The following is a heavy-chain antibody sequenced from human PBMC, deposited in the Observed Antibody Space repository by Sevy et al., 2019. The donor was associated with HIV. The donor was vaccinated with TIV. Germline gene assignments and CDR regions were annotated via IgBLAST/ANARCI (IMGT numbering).Heavy chain of an antibody. Sequence: GGSLRLSCAASGFSFSDYYMTWIRQAPGKGMEWVSYISGSTNAIFYAHSVKGRFIISRDNTKKSLYLRMNTLRAEDTAVYYCARVGLAASGGGFGAFDMWGQGTMVTVSS. CDR3: ARVGLAASGGGFGAFDM. J-gene: IGHJ3*02. CDR2: ISGSTNAI. CDR1: GFSFSDYY. V-gene: IGHV3-11*01. D-gene: IGHD6-13*01.